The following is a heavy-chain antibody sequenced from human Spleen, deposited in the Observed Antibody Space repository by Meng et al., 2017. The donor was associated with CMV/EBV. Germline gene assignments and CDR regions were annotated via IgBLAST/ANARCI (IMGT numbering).Heavy chain of an antibody. V-gene: IGHV3-20*04. Sequence: GGSLRLSCAASGFTFDDYGMSWVRQAPGKGLEWVSGINWNGGSTGYADSVKGRFTISRDNAKNSLYLQMNSLRAEDTAVYYCAKDEKMMVRAVALLKTWGQGTLVTVSS. J-gene: IGHJ5*02. CDR1: GFTFDDYG. CDR2: INWNGGST. CDR3: AKDEKMMVRAVALLKT. D-gene: IGHD3-22*01.